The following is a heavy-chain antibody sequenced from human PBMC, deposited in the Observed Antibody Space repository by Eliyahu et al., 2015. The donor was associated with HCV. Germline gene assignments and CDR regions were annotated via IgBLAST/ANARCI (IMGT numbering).Heavy chain of an antibody. J-gene: IGHJ6*02. CDR1: GFTFTSSA. Sequence: QMQLVQSGPEVKKPGTSVKVSCXASGFTFTSSAVQWVRQARGQRLEWIGWIVVGSGNTNYAQKFQERVTITRDMSTSTAYMELSSLRSEDTAVYYCAAPGGYSYGKGYYYGMDVWGQGTTVTVSS. V-gene: IGHV1-58*01. CDR2: IVVGSGNT. CDR3: AAPGGYSYGKGYYYGMDV. D-gene: IGHD5-18*01.